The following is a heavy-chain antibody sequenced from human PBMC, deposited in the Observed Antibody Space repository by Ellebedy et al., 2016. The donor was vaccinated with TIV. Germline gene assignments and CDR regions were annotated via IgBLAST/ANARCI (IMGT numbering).Heavy chain of an antibody. Sequence: PGGSLRLSCAASGFSFVDYAMHWVRQVPGKGLEWVSGISWNGGTIAYADSVKGRFTISRDNARNSLYLQMSSLRAEDMALYYCAKDMEGSGSYSTYGMDVWGQGTTVTVSS. V-gene: IGHV3-9*03. J-gene: IGHJ6*02. CDR3: AKDMEGSGSYSTYGMDV. D-gene: IGHD3-10*01. CDR2: ISWNGGTI. CDR1: GFSFVDYA.